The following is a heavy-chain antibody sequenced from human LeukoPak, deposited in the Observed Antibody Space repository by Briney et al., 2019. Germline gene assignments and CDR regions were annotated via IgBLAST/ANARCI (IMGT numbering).Heavy chain of an antibody. J-gene: IGHJ4*02. Sequence: ASVKVSCKASGYTFTDYYMHWVRQAPGQGLEWMGWISPNNGDTSYAQKFQGRVTMTRDTSISTAYMELSSLRSDDTAVYYCARGRNIAVGGTSLVAHWGQGTLVTVSS. CDR3: ARGRNIAVGGTSLVAH. CDR1: GYTFTDYY. V-gene: IGHV1-2*02. D-gene: IGHD6-13*01. CDR2: ISPNNGDT.